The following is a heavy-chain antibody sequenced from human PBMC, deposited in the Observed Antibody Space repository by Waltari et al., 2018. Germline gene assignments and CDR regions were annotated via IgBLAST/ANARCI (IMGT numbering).Heavy chain of an antibody. D-gene: IGHD6-13*01. V-gene: IGHV1-69*13. Sequence: QVQLVQFGAEVKKPGSSWKVSCNASGRPFSRYAIHSVRQAPGQGLEWMGGIIPIFGTANYAQKFQCRVTITADESTSTAYMELSSLRSEDTAVYYCAREECSSWYRWFDPWGQGTLVTVSS. CDR1: GRPFSRYA. CDR3: AREECSSWYRWFDP. CDR2: IIPIFGTA. J-gene: IGHJ5*02.